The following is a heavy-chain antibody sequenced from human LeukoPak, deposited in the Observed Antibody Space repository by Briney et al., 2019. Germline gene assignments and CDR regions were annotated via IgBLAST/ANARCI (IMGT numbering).Heavy chain of an antibody. J-gene: IGHJ4*02. V-gene: IGHV1-2*02. Sequence: ASVKVSCKASGYTFTGQYMYWVRQAPGQGLEWMGWINPNSGDTNYAQKFQGRVTMTRDASISTAYMELSRLRSDDTAVYYCARVYSSSNYWGQGTLVTDSS. D-gene: IGHD6-6*01. CDR2: INPNSGDT. CDR1: GYTFTGQY. CDR3: ARVYSSSNY.